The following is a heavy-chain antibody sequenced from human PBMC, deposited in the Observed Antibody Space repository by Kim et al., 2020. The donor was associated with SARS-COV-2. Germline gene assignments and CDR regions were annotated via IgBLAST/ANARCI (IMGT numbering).Heavy chain of an antibody. Sequence: SETLSLTCTVSGVSNSSYYWSWIRQPPGKGLEWIGYIYHSGTTNYNPSLKSRVTISADTSKNQFSLKLSSVIAADTAVYYCAREIEITMVRGVSTPGLRGMDVWGQGTTVTVSS. CDR3: AREIEITMVRGVSTPGLRGMDV. CDR1: GVSNSSYY. D-gene: IGHD3-10*01. V-gene: IGHV4-59*13. CDR2: IYHSGTT. J-gene: IGHJ6*02.